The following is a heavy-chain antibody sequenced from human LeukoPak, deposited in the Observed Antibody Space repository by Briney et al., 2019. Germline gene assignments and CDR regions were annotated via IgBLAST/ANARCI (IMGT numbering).Heavy chain of an antibody. D-gene: IGHD5-24*01. V-gene: IGHV3-21*01. CDR1: GFTFSSYV. J-gene: IGHJ4*02. CDR2: ISSSSSYI. CDR3: AREYGYTRHFDY. Sequence: GGSLSLSCAATGFTFSSYVMNWVRQAPGKGLEWVSSISSSSSYIYYADSVKGRFTISRDNAKNSLYLQMNSLRAEDTAVYYCAREYGYTRHFDYWGQGTLVTVSS.